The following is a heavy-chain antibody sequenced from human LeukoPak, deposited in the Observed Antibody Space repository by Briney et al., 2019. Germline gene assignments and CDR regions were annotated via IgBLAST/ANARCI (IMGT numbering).Heavy chain of an antibody. V-gene: IGHV4-34*01. J-gene: IGHJ4*02. D-gene: IGHD1-14*01. CDR3: PGRPGRNRIRNPDHFDF. CDR2: INPSGST. Sequence: SESLSLACAVSGASFSGYYRTWVRQSPERGLQWIGAINPSGSTTYHPAVRRRITISIDTSTNQPSLQLTSCTAADAAVVYLPGRPGRNRIRNPDHFDFWGQGSLVTVS. CDR1: GASFSGYY.